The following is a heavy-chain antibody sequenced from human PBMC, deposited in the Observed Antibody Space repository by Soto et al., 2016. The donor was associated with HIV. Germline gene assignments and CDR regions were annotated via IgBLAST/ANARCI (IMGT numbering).Heavy chain of an antibody. D-gene: IGHD1-26*01. J-gene: IGHJ3*02. V-gene: IGHV4-61*01. Sequence: VQLQESGPRLVKPSETLSLTCTVSGGSVSSGSFYWSWIRQPPGKELEWIGYIYYSGTTNYNPSLKSRVTISVDTSKNQFSLKLNSVTAADTAVYYCARDRRGRGGSVRMSFDIVGPRAVVTVSS. CDR3: ARDRRGRGGSVRMSFDI. CDR1: GGSVSSGSFY. CDR2: IYYSGTT.